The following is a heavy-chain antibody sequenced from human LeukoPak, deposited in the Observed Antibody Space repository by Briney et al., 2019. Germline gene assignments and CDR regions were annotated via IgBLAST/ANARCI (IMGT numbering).Heavy chain of an antibody. J-gene: IGHJ4*02. V-gene: IGHV3-30*03. CDR3: ASGDYVDY. CDR2: ISSGGSNK. Sequence: GGSLRLSCAASEFTFSYYGMHWVRKAPGKGLEWVALISSGGSNKYYADSVKGRFTISRDNSKNTLYLQMSSLRAEDTAIYYCASGDYVDYWGQGTLVTVSS. CDR1: EFTFSYYG. D-gene: IGHD4-17*01.